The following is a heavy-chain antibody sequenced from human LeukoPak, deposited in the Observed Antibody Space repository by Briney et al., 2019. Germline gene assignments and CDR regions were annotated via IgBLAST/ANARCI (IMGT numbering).Heavy chain of an antibody. Sequence: PGGSLRLSCAASGFTFSDYYMSWIRQAPGKGLEWVSYISSSGSTIYYADSVKGRFTISRDNAKNSLYLQMNSLRAEDTAVYYCARDLRVPYYYDSSGYALDYWGQGTLVTVSS. D-gene: IGHD3-22*01. CDR2: ISSSGSTI. CDR1: GFTFSDYY. J-gene: IGHJ4*02. V-gene: IGHV3-11*01. CDR3: ARDLRVPYYYDSSGYALDY.